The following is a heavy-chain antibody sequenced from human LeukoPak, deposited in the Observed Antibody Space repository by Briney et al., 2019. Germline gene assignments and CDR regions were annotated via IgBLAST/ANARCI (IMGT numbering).Heavy chain of an antibody. Sequence: ASVKVSCKASGYTFTSYGISWVRQAPGQGLEWMGWISAYNGNTNYAQKLQGRVTMTTDTSTSTAYMGLRSLRSDDTAVYYCARAVSRQNPHLYGYWGQGTLVTVSS. D-gene: IGHD2-8*01. CDR2: ISAYNGNT. J-gene: IGHJ4*02. CDR1: GYTFTSYG. CDR3: ARAVSRQNPHLYGY. V-gene: IGHV1-18*04.